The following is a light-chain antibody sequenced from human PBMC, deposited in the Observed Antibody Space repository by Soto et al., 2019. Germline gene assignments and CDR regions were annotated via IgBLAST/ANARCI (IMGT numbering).Light chain of an antibody. Sequence: EIVLTQSPGTLSLSPGDRATLACRASQSVSNNYLAWYQQKPGQAPRLLIYGASTRATGIPARFSGSGSGTEFTLTISSLQSEDFAVYYCQQYNNWPPITFGQGTRLEIK. CDR3: QQYNNWPPIT. CDR2: GAS. J-gene: IGKJ5*01. V-gene: IGKV3-15*01. CDR1: QSVSNN.